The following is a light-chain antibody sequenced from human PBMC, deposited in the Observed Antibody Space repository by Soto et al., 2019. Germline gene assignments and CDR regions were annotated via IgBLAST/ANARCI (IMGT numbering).Light chain of an antibody. V-gene: IGLV2-8*01. CDR3: SSYVGSNNV. J-gene: IGLJ1*01. CDR2: EVF. CDR1: SSDVGGYNY. Sequence: QSVLTQPPSASGSPGQSVTICCTGTSSDVGGYNYVSWYQQHPGKAPKLMIYEVFKRPSGVPDRFSGSKSGNTASLTVSGLQAEDEADYYCSSYVGSNNVFGTGTKLTVL.